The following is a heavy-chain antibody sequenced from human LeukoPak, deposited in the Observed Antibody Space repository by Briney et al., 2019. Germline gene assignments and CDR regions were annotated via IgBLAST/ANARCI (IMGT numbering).Heavy chain of an antibody. J-gene: IGHJ4*02. CDR2: INPNSGGT. D-gene: IGHD1-26*01. Sequence: ASVKVSCKASGYTFTGYYVHWVRQAPGQGLKWMGRINPNSGGTNYAQKFQGRVTMTRDTSISTAYMELTRLRSDDTAVYSCARASGSSDLNYWGQGTLVTVSS. CDR1: GYTFTGYY. CDR3: ARASGSSDLNY. V-gene: IGHV1-2*06.